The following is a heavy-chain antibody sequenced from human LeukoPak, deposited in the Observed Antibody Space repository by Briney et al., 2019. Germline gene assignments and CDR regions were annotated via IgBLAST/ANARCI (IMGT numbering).Heavy chain of an antibody. CDR1: GGSISSYY. Sequence: SETLSLTCTVSGGSISSYYWSWIRQSPGKGLECIGYIHYTGSTNYNPSLKSRVTISVETSKNQFSLKLSSVTAADTAVYYCARDLIGIAAAGTRSYWYFDLWGRGTLVTVSS. CDR3: ARDLIGIAAAGTRSYWYFDL. CDR2: IHYTGST. D-gene: IGHD6-13*01. J-gene: IGHJ2*01. V-gene: IGHV4-59*01.